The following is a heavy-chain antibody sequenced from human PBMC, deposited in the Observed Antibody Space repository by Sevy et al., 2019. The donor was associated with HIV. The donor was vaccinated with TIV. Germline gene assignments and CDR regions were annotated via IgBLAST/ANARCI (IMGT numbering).Heavy chain of an antibody. CDR1: GFTFRSYW. Sequence: GGSLRLSCAVSGFTFRSYWMSWVRQAPGKGLEWVSHISTSGSIIHYEDSVKGRFTISRDNAKNSLYLQMNSLRAEDTAVYYCAREDGSRQYFQYWGQGTLVTVSS. J-gene: IGHJ1*01. V-gene: IGHV3-48*04. CDR2: ISTSGSII. CDR3: AREDGSRQYFQY. D-gene: IGHD6-13*01.